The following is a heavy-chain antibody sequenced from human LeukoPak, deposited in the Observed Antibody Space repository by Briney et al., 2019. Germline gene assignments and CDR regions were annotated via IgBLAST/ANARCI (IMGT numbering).Heavy chain of an antibody. Sequence: PSETLSLTCTVSGGSISSYYWSWIRQPPGKGPEWIGYIYYSGSTNYNPSLKSRVTISVDTSKNQFSLKLSSVTAADTAVYYCARLPLGAIEAFDIWGQGTMVTVSS. CDR1: GGSISSYY. D-gene: IGHD1-26*01. CDR3: ARLPLGAIEAFDI. CDR2: IYYSGST. J-gene: IGHJ3*02. V-gene: IGHV4-59*08.